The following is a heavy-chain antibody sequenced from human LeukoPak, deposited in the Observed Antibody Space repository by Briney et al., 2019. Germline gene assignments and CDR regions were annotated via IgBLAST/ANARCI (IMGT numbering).Heavy chain of an antibody. Sequence: GGSLRLSCAASGFTFSSYGMHWVRQAPGKGLEWVAFIRYDGSNKYYADSVKGRFTISRDNSKNTLYLQMNSLRAEDTAVYYCARGVWSSSGYYMDVWGKGTTVTVSS. D-gene: IGHD6-6*01. J-gene: IGHJ6*03. CDR2: IRYDGSNK. CDR3: ARGVWSSSGYYMDV. V-gene: IGHV3-30*02. CDR1: GFTFSSYG.